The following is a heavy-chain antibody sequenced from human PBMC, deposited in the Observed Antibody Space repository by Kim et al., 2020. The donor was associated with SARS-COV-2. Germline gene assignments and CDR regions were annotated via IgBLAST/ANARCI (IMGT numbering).Heavy chain of an antibody. CDR2: ISSSSTI. CDR1: GFTFSSYS. Sequence: GGSLRLSCAASGFTFSSYSMNWVRQAPGKGLEWVSYISSSSTIYYADSVKGRFTISRDNAKNSLYLQMNSLRDEDTAVYYCAIDGRWSSTYHYYYGMDVWGQGTTVTVSS. CDR3: AIDGRWSSTYHYYYGMDV. D-gene: IGHD2-2*01. J-gene: IGHJ6*02. V-gene: IGHV3-48*02.